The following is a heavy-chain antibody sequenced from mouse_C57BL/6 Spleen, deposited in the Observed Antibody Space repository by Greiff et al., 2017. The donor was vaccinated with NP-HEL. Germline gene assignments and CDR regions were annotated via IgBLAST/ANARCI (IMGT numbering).Heavy chain of an antibody. J-gene: IGHJ2*01. Sequence: VKLVESGPGLVQPSQSLCITCTVSGFSLTSYGVHWVRQSPGKGLEWLGVIWSGGSTDYNAAFISRLSISKDNPKSQFFFKMNSLQADDTAIYYCARNRDYYGSTLFDYWGQGTTLTVSS. CDR2: IWSGGST. V-gene: IGHV2-2*01. D-gene: IGHD1-1*01. CDR3: ARNRDYYGSTLFDY. CDR1: GFSLTSYG.